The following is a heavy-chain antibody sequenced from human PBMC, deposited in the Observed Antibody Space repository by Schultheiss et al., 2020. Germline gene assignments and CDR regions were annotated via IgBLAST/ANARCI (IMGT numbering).Heavy chain of an antibody. Sequence: GGSLRLSCAASGFTFDDYAMHWVRQAPGKGLEWVSSISSSSSYIYYADSVKGRFTISRDNAKNSLYLQMNSLRAEDTAVYYCARLLWFGANWFDPWGQGTLVTVSS. CDR1: GFTFDDYA. J-gene: IGHJ5*02. D-gene: IGHD3-10*01. V-gene: IGHV3-21*01. CDR3: ARLLWFGANWFDP. CDR2: ISSSSSYI.